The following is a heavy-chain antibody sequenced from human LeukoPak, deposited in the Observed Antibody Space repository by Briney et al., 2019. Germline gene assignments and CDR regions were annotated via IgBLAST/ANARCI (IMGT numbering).Heavy chain of an antibody. CDR3: ARSDNGYYGSGSYYKPYNWFDP. Sequence: ASVKVSCKASGYTFTGYYMHWVRQAPGQGLEWMGWINPNSGGTNYAQKFQGRVTITADESTSTAYMELSSLRSEDTAVYYCARSDNGYYGSGSYYKPYNWFDPWGQGTLVTVSS. CDR2: INPNSGGT. V-gene: IGHV1-2*02. CDR1: GYTFTGYY. D-gene: IGHD3-10*01. J-gene: IGHJ5*02.